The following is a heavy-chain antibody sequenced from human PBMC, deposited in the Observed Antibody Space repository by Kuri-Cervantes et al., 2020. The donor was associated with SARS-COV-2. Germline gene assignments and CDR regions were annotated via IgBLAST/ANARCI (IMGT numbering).Heavy chain of an antibody. V-gene: IGHV1-24*01. Sequence: ASVKVSCKLSGYTLNEVCMNWVRQAPGKGLEWMGTFDPEDGDTIYAQKFQGRVTLTEDTSTDTAYMELSSLRSEDTAVCYCVTAPGRNLDWLLPPDYWGQGTLVTVSS. CDR1: GYTLNEVC. J-gene: IGHJ4*02. CDR2: FDPEDGDT. CDR3: VTAPGRNLDWLLPPDY. D-gene: IGHD3-9*01.